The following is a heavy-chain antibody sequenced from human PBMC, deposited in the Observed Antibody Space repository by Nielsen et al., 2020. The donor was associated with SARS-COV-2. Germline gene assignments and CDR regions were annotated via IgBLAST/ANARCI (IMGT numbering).Heavy chain of an antibody. J-gene: IGHJ4*02. CDR2: IIPIFGTA. Sequence: SVKVSCKASGGTFSSYAISWVRQAPGQGLEWMGGIIPIFGTASYAQKFQGRVTITADKSTSTAYMELSSLRSEDTAVYYCARVNYYGSGSYYMGYFDYWGQGTLVTVSS. V-gene: IGHV1-69*06. CDR1: GGTFSSYA. CDR3: ARVNYYGSGSYYMGYFDY. D-gene: IGHD3-10*01.